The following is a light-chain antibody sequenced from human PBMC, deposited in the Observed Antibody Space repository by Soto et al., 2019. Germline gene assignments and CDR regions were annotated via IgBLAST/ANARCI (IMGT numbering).Light chain of an antibody. CDR2: GAS. V-gene: IGKV3-20*01. CDR1: QTVSSNY. Sequence: EIILTQSAYTLSLSAGERATLSWRASQTVSSNYLAWCQQRPGQAPRLVIYGASTRAAGIPDRFSGSGSGTDFTLTITRLETEDSAVYFCQQYTGPPTTFGQGTRLEIK. CDR3: QQYTGPPTT. J-gene: IGKJ5*01.